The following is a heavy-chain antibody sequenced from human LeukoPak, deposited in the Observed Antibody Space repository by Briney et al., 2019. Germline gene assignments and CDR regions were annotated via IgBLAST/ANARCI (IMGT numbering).Heavy chain of an antibody. D-gene: IGHD1-26*01. CDR1: GFPFSSYS. V-gene: IGHV3-21*04. Sequence: GGSLRLSCAASGFPFSSYSMNWVRQAPGKGLEWVSSISSGTSFIYYADSVKGRFTISRDNAKNSLYLQMNSLRAEDTAVYYCARWIGSYMGYWGQGTLVTVSS. CDR2: ISSGTSFI. CDR3: ARWIGSYMGY. J-gene: IGHJ4*02.